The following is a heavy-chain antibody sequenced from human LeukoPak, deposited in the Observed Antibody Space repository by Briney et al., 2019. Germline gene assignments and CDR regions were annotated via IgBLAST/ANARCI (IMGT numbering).Heavy chain of an antibody. V-gene: IGHV1-46*01. Sequence: APVKVSCKASGYTLTRYFIHSVRQAPGHGVEWVGIINPNGGSTSYPEKFQGRVTMTRDTSTNTVYMELSSLKSEDTAVYYCARDSYGSGRSYDAFDIWGQGTMVTVSS. CDR1: GYTLTRYF. J-gene: IGHJ3*02. CDR2: INPNGGST. CDR3: ARDSYGSGRSYDAFDI. D-gene: IGHD3-10*01.